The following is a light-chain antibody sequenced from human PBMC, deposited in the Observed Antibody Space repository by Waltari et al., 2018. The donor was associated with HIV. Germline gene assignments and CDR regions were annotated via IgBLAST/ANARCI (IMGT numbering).Light chain of an antibody. V-gene: IGLV2-14*01. Sequence: QSALTQPASVSGSPGQSITISCTGTSSDVGGYNYVSWYQHHPGKAPKPMISEVSNRPVGVAYRFSGSKSGNTASLTISGLQAEDEADYYCSSYSSIITLYVVFGGGTKLTVL. J-gene: IGLJ2*01. CDR2: EVS. CDR3: SSYSSIITLYVV. CDR1: SSDVGGYNY.